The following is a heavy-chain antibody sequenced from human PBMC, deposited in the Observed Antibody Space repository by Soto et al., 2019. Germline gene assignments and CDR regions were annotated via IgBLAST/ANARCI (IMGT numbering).Heavy chain of an antibody. Sequence: PGGSLRLSCAASGFTFSDYYMSWIRQAPGKWLEWVSYISSSGSTIYYADSVEGRFTISRDNAKNSLYLQMNSLRAEDTAVYYCARDPRAERVAGIYYFDYWGQGXLVTVSS. D-gene: IGHD6-19*01. J-gene: IGHJ4*02. CDR3: ARDPRAERVAGIYYFDY. CDR2: ISSSGSTI. V-gene: IGHV3-11*01. CDR1: GFTFSDYY.